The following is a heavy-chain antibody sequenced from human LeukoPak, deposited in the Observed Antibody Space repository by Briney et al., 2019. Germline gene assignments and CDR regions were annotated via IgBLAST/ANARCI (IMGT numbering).Heavy chain of an antibody. CDR3: ARLNYDSSGYPDY. V-gene: IGHV3-30*02. D-gene: IGHD3-22*01. CDR2: IRYDGSNK. J-gene: IGHJ4*02. Sequence: GGSLRLSCAAPGFTFSSYGMHWVRQAPGKGLEWVAFIRYDGSNKYYADSVKGRFTISRDNSKNTLYLQMNSLRAEDTAVYYCARLNYDSSGYPDYWGQGTLVTVSS. CDR1: GFTFSSYG.